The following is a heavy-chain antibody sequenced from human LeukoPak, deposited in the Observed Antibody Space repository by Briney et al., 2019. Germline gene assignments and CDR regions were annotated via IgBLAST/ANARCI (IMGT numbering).Heavy chain of an antibody. J-gene: IGHJ6*04. CDR2: IIPMFGTA. CDR3: ASLTGTTRGGYYYYYGMDV. CDR1: GGAFSSYA. Sequence: SVKVSCKASGGAFSSYAISWVRQAPGQGLEWMGGIIPMFGTANYAQKFQGRVTITADESTSTAYMELSSLRSEDTAVYYCASLTGTTRGGYYYYYGMDVWGKGTTVTVSS. V-gene: IGHV1-69*13. D-gene: IGHD1-20*01.